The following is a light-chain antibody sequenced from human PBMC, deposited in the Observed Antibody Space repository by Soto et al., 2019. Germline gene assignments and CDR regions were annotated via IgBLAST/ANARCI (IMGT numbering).Light chain of an antibody. V-gene: IGKV3-20*01. CDR1: QSVRSNY. CDR3: QQYGGSPYT. CDR2: GAS. Sequence: EIVLTQSPGTLSLSTGDRATLSCRASQSVRSNYLAWYQQKPGQAPRLLIYGASSRATGIPDRFSGTWSGTDFTLTSSRLEPEDFAVYYCQQYGGSPYTFGQGTKLEIK. J-gene: IGKJ2*01.